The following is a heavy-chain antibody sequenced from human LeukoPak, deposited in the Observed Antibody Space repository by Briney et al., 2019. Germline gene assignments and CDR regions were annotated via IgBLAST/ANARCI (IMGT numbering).Heavy chain of an antibody. V-gene: IGHV3-48*03. J-gene: IGHJ6*03. CDR2: IGSSGDTI. Sequence: GGSLRLSCAASGFIFSGYGMNWVRQAPGKGLEWVSYIGSSGDTIYYADSVKGRFTISRDNAKNSLYLQMGNLRAEDTGVYYCASMPSTEIYYFYYMDVWGKGTTVTVSS. CDR3: ASMPSTEIYYFYYMDV. CDR1: GFIFSGYG. D-gene: IGHD2-2*01.